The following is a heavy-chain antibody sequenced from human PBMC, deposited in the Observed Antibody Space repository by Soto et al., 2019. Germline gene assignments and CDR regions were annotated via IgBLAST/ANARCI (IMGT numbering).Heavy chain of an antibody. CDR3: AKEFYYDASGQYSDLYFDS. CDR1: GFSFSSYA. D-gene: IGHD3-22*01. V-gene: IGHV3-23*01. Sequence: EVLLLESGGGLTQPGGSLRLACAASGFSFSSYAMSWVRQAPPQGLEWVSSISTRGGRTYYADSVKGRFSISRENSANAVYLDMDNLRAEDTSIYYCAKEFYYDASGQYSDLYFDSWGQGALVTVSS. J-gene: IGHJ4*02. CDR2: ISTRGGRT.